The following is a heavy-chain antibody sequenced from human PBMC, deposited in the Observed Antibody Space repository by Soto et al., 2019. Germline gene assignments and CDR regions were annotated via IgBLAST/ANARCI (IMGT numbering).Heavy chain of an antibody. D-gene: IGHD6-19*01. V-gene: IGHV3-33*08. Sequence: GRSLRLSGADAGCTFGGDGMGWGRQAPGKGLEWVSVIWYDGSNTYYADSVKGRFTISRDNSKNTLYLQMNSLRAEDTAVYFCARDDSGKHAGHFAMDLWGQGTTVTVSS. J-gene: IGHJ6*02. CDR3: ARDDSGKHAGHFAMDL. CDR1: GCTFGGDG. CDR2: IWYDGSNT.